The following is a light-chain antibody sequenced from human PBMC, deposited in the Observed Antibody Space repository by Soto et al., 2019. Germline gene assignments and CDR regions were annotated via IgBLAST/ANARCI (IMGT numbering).Light chain of an antibody. CDR2: DAS. CDR1: QSVSTY. V-gene: IGKV3-11*01. CDR3: QQRSSWPPFT. Sequence: VVLTQSPATLSLSPGERATLSCRASQSVSTYLAWYQQKPGQAPRLLIYDASNSATGIPARFSGSGSGTDFTLTIRSLEPEDFAVYYCQQRSSWPPFTFGPGTKVDIK. J-gene: IGKJ3*01.